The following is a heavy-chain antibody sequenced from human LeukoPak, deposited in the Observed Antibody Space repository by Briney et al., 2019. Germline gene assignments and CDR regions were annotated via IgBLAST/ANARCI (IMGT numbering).Heavy chain of an antibody. J-gene: IGHJ4*02. V-gene: IGHV3-11*04. CDR2: ISSSGSTI. CDR3: ARALTTRYDILTGYLDY. D-gene: IGHD3-9*01. Sequence: GGSLRLSCAASGFTFSDYYMSWIRQAPGKGLEWVSYISSSGSTIYYADSVKGRFTISRDNAKNSLYLQMNSLRAEDSAVYYCARALTTRYDILTGYLDYWGQGTLLTVSS. CDR1: GFTFSDYY.